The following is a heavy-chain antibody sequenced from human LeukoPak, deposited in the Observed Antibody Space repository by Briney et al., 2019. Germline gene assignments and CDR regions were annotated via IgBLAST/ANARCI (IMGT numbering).Heavy chain of an antibody. Sequence: PSETLSLTCTVSGGSISSGSYYCSWIRQPAGKGLEWIGHIYKSGSTNYNPSLKSRVTISVDTSKNQFSLTLSSVTAADTAVYYCARGQKYRNGYTVTELGSGYFDYWGQGTLVTVSS. CDR3: ARGQKYRNGYTVTELGSGYFDY. D-gene: IGHD5-18*01. CDR1: GGSISSGSYY. J-gene: IGHJ4*02. CDR2: IYKSGST. V-gene: IGHV4-61*10.